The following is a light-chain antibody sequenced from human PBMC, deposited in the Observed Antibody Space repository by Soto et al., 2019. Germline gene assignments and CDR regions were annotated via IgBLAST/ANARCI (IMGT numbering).Light chain of an antibody. J-gene: IGLJ1*01. CDR1: SSNIGSNT. CDR3: VSWDNSLNAYV. CDR2: YDN. Sequence: QSVLTQPPSASGTPGQRVTISCSGSSSNIGSNTVNWYQQLPGTAPKLLIYYDNQRPSGVPDRFSGSKSGTSGSLAISGLQSEDEADYYCVSWDNSLNAYVFGTGTKVTVL. V-gene: IGLV1-44*01.